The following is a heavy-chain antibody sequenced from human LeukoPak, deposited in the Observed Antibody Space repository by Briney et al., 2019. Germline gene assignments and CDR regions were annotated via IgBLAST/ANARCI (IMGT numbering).Heavy chain of an antibody. J-gene: IGHJ4*02. D-gene: IGHD2-2*01. CDR2: IYPNGGIT. Sequence: GASVKVSCKASGYTXTSYDMHWVRQAPGQGPEWMGIIYPNGGITSYAQKFQGRVTMTRDTSTSTVYMELSSLRSEDTAVYYCARQLEGFDYWGQGTLVTVSS. V-gene: IGHV1-46*01. CDR1: GYTXTSYD. CDR3: ARQLEGFDY.